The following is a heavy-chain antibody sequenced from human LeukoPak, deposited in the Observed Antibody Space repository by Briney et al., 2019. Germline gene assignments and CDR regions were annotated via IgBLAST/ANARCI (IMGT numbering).Heavy chain of an antibody. Sequence: ASVRVSCEASGYTFTGSYIHWVRQAPGQGLEWMGWINPNSGGTNCVQKFQGRFTMTRDTSISTAYMELSGLTSDDTAVFFCASRAFGTSGLDYWGQGTLVTVSS. D-gene: IGHD3-10*01. CDR2: INPNSGGT. CDR1: GYTFTGSY. CDR3: ASRAFGTSGLDY. V-gene: IGHV1-2*02. J-gene: IGHJ4*02.